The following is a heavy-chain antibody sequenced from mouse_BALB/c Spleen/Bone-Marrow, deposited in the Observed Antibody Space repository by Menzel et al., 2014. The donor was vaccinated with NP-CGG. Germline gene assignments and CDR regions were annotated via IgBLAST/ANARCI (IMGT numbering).Heavy chain of an antibody. CDR2: IYPGDGST. CDR1: GYTFTSYY. V-gene: IGHV1S56*01. D-gene: IGHD3-2*01. CDR3: ARRQLGLFYAMDY. Sequence: QVQLQQPGPELVKPGASVKMSCKASGYTFTSYYIHWVKQRPGQGLEWIGWIYPGDGSTKYNEKFKGKTTLTADKSSSTAYMLLSSLTSEDSAIYFCARRQLGLFYAMDYWGQGTSVTVPS. J-gene: IGHJ4*01.